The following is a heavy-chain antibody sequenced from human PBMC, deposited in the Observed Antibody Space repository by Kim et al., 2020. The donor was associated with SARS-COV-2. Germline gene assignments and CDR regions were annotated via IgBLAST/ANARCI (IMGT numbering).Heavy chain of an antibody. J-gene: IGHJ2*01. V-gene: IGHV3-9*01. CDR3: ARVGSASLNWYFDL. Sequence: YADSMRGRFIISRDNGKNSLFLQINGLQIEDTALYYCARVGSASLNWYFDLWGRGTLVTGSS. D-gene: IGHD1-26*01.